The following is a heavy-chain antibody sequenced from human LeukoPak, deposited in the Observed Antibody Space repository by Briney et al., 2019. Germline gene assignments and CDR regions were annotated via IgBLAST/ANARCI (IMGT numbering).Heavy chain of an antibody. CDR3: ARVQRIQLWATGFDY. CDR2: SSTSGSTI. Sequence: GGSLRLSCAASGFTFSDYYMTWIRQAPGKGLEWVSYSSTSGSTIYYADSVKGRFAISRDNAKNSLYLQMNSLRVEDTAVYYCARVQRIQLWATGFDYWGQGTLVTVSS. V-gene: IGHV3-11*04. J-gene: IGHJ4*02. CDR1: GFTFSDYY. D-gene: IGHD5-18*01.